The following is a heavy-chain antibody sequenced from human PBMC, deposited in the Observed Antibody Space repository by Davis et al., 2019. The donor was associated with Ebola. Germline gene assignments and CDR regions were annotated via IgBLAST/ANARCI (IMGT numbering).Heavy chain of an antibody. CDR2: ISWNSVSI. D-gene: IGHD3-9*01. CDR1: GFTFRDYA. CDR3: AKDTRITIFPPGGLDV. Sequence: SLKISCVASGFTFRDYAMHWVRQAPGKGLEWVSGISWNSVSIGYAESVKGRFTISRDNAKNSLYLQMSSLKAEDTALYYCAKDTRITIFPPGGLDVWGQGTTVTVSS. J-gene: IGHJ6*02. V-gene: IGHV3-9*01.